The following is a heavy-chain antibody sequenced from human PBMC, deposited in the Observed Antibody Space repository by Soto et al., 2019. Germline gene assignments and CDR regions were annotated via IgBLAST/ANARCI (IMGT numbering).Heavy chain of an antibody. D-gene: IGHD3-22*01. V-gene: IGHV3-33*01. CDR2: IWYDGSNK. CDR1: GFTFSSYG. Sequence: QVQLVESGGGVVQPGRSLRLSCAASGFTFSSYGMHWVRQAPGKGLEWVAVIWYDGSNKYYADSVKGRFTISRDNSKNTLYLQMNSLRAEDTAVYDCASDYDSSGYPRYYFDYWGQGTLVTVSS. CDR3: ASDYDSSGYPRYYFDY. J-gene: IGHJ4*02.